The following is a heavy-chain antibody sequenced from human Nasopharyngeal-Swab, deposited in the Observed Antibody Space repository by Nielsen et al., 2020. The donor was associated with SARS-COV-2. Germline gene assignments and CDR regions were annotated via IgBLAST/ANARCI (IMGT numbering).Heavy chain of an antibody. CDR3: ARDSTSKYFDGSGYSFDS. Sequence: GESLKISCAVSGFTFSSYSMSWVRQAPGKGLEWVSLITSSSSSIYYTDSVKGRFTIPRNNAKNFLYLQMNSLRAEDTAVYYCARDSTSKYFDGSGYSFDSWGQGTLVTVSS. V-gene: IGHV3-21*01. CDR1: GFTFSSYS. J-gene: IGHJ4*02. D-gene: IGHD3-22*01. CDR2: ITSSSSSI.